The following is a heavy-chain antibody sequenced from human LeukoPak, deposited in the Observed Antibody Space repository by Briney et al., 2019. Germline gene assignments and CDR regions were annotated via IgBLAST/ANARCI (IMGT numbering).Heavy chain of an antibody. Sequence: GWSYGVACASIGFTFSRDWVTWLGQAPGMGPEWVGHIKQDGSDKYYVDSVKGRFTISRDNAKNSLYLQMNSLRAEDTAVYYCARGGGYPDYWGQGTLVTVSS. D-gene: IGHD5-12*01. J-gene: IGHJ4*02. CDR1: GFTFSRDW. CDR3: ARGGGYPDY. CDR2: IKQDGSDK. V-gene: IGHV3-7*01.